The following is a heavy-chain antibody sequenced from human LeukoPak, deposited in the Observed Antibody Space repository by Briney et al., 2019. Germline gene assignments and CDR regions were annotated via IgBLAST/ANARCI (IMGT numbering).Heavy chain of an antibody. CDR2: ISSSSSYI. J-gene: IGHJ6*02. CDR3: ARVGYSMFYGMDV. D-gene: IGHD2-15*01. V-gene: IGHV3-21*01. CDR1: GFTFSSYS. Sequence: GGSLRLSCAASGFTFSSYSMNWVRQAPGKGLEWVSSISSSSSYIYYADSVKGRITISRDNAKNSLYLQMNSLRAEDTAVYYCARVGYSMFYGMDVWGQGTTVTVSS.